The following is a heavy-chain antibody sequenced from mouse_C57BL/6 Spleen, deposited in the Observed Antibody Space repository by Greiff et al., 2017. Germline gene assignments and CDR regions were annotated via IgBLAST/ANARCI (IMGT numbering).Heavy chain of an antibody. CDR3: ARWRYDGYYGRAMDY. D-gene: IGHD2-3*01. Sequence: QVQLQQPGTELVKPGASVKLSCKASGYTFTSYWMHWVKQRPGQGLEWIGNINPSNGGTNYNEKFKIKATLTVDKSTSTAYMQLSSLTSEDSAVYYCARWRYDGYYGRAMDYWGQGTSVTVSS. V-gene: IGHV1-53*01. CDR2: INPSNGGT. CDR1: GYTFTSYW. J-gene: IGHJ4*01.